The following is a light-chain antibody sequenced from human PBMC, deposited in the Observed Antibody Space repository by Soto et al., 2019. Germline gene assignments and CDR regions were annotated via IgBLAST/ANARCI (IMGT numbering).Light chain of an antibody. V-gene: IGLV1-40*01. CDR3: HPYDSSLSVSA. CDR1: SSNIGAGYD. CDR2: GNS. J-gene: IGLJ1*01. Sequence: QSVLTQAPSVSGAPGQRVTISCTGSSSNIGAGYDVHWYQQLPGTAPKLLVDGNSNRPSGVPDRFSGSKSVTSASLDITGLQSEDEADYYSHPYDSSLSVSAFGTGTKVTVL.